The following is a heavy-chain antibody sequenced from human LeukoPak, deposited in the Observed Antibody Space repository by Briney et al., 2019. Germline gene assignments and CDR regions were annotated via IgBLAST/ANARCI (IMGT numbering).Heavy chain of an antibody. CDR2: INPNSGGT. V-gene: IGHV1-2*06. CDR3: AGDWYFYDSSGYYFFDY. J-gene: IGHJ4*02. D-gene: IGHD3-22*01. CDR1: GYTFTSYD. Sequence: ASVKVSCKASGYTFTSYDINWVRQATGQGLEWMGRINPNSGGTNYAQKFQGRVTMTRDTSISTAYMELSRLRSDDTAVYYCAGDWYFYDSSGYYFFDYWGQGTLVTVSS.